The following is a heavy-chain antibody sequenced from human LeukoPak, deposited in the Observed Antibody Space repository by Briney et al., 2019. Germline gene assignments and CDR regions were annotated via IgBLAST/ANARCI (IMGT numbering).Heavy chain of an antibody. CDR1: GGSFSGYY. J-gene: IGHJ4*02. D-gene: IGHD5-24*01. Sequence: SETLSLTCVVYGGSFSGYYWSWIRQPPGKGLEWIGEINHSGSTNYNPSLKSRVTISVDTSKNQFSLKLTSVTAADTAVYYCARSGAWLVDYWGQGTLVTVSS. CDR2: INHSGST. CDR3: ARSGAWLVDY. V-gene: IGHV4-34*01.